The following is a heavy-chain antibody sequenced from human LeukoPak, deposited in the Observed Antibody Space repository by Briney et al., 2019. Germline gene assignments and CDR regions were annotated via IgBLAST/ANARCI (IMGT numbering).Heavy chain of an antibody. CDR1: GFTFSSYA. CDR3: TTSGSGGNYPLDY. CDR2: ITRSSSYI. J-gene: IGHJ4*02. D-gene: IGHD1-26*01. Sequence: GGSLRLSCAASGFTFSSYAMNWVRQAPGKGLEWVSSITRSSSYIYYADSVKGRFTISRDNAKNSLFLQVNSLRAEDTALYYCTTSGSGGNYPLDYWGQGTLVTVSS. V-gene: IGHV3-21*01.